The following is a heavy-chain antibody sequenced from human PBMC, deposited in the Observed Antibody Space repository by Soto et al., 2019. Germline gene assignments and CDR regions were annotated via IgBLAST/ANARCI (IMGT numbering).Heavy chain of an antibody. D-gene: IGHD3-3*01. Sequence: GGSLRLSCAASGVTVSSNYMSWVRQAPGKGLEWVSVIYSGGSTYYADSVKGRFTISRDNSKNTLYLQMNSLRAEDTAVYYCARDLYYGFWSGYYSSAFDIWGQGTMVTVSS. J-gene: IGHJ3*02. CDR3: ARDLYYGFWSGYYSSAFDI. CDR1: GVTVSSNY. CDR2: IYSGGST. V-gene: IGHV3-53*01.